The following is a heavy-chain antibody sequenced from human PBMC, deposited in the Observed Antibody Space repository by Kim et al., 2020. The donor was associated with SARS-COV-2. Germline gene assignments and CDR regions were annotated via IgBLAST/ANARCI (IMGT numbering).Heavy chain of an antibody. Sequence: QGRVTITRDTSASTAYMELSSLRSEDTAVYYCARDYYGSGSYSRVNWFDPWGQGTLVTVSS. CDR3: ARDYYGSGSYSRVNWFDP. V-gene: IGHV1-3*01. J-gene: IGHJ5*02. D-gene: IGHD3-10*01.